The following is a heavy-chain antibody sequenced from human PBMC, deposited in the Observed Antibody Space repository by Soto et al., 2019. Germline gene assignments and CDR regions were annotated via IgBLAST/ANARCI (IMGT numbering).Heavy chain of an antibody. Sequence: ASVKVSCKASGYTFTGYYMHWVRQAPGQGLEWMGWINPNSGGTNYAQKFQGRVTMTRETSISTAYMELSRLRSDDTAVYYCASNPGIAAAGIWLFDYWGQGTLVTVSS. CDR2: INPNSGGT. D-gene: IGHD6-13*01. V-gene: IGHV1-2*02. CDR1: GYTFTGYY. J-gene: IGHJ4*02. CDR3: ASNPGIAAAGIWLFDY.